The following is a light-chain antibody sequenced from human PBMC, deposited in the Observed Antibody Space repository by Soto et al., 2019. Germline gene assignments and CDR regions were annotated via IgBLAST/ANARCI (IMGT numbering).Light chain of an antibody. J-gene: IGKJ2*01. Sequence: EIVLTQSPDTVSLSPGERATLSCRASRSFSSSYLAWYQQKPGQAPRLLIYAASIRATGIPDRFRGSKSGTNFTLTSSGLEPEDSSVYYRQLYGCSPSYTFGQGTKLEIK. CDR1: RSFSSSY. V-gene: IGKV3-20*01. CDR3: QLYGCSPSYT. CDR2: AAS.